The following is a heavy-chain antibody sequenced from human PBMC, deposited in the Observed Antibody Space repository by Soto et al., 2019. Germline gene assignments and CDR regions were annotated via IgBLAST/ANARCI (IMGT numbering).Heavy chain of an antibody. J-gene: IGHJ4*02. D-gene: IGHD2-2*01. Sequence: GGPLRLCCAASGSTLCSYAMYWVRQAPGKGLEYVSTISSSGDSTYYANSVKGRFTISRDNSKNTLYLQMGSLRAEDMAVYYCARRAFTGIDYAAYFDDLGLGT. V-gene: IGHV3-64*01. CDR3: ARRAFTGIDYAAYFDD. CDR1: GSTLCSYA. CDR2: ISSSGDST.